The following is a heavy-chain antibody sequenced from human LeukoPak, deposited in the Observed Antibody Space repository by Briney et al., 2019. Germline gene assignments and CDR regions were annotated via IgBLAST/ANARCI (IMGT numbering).Heavy chain of an antibody. J-gene: IGHJ4*02. Sequence: KPGGSLRLSCAASGXTFSSYSMNWVRQAPGKGLEWVSSISSSSYIYYADSVKGRFTISRDNAKNSLYLQMNSLRAEDTAVYYCARDHSSGWYFDYWGQGTLVTVSS. CDR1: GXTFSSYS. CDR3: ARDHSSGWYFDY. CDR2: ISSSSYI. V-gene: IGHV3-21*01. D-gene: IGHD6-19*01.